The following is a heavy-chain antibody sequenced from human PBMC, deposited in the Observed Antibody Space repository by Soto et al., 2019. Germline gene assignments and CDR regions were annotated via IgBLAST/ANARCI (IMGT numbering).Heavy chain of an antibody. D-gene: IGHD4-17*01. CDR2: IIPIFGTA. CDR1: GGTFSSYA. J-gene: IGHJ4*02. V-gene: IGHV1-69*13. CDR3: ARRTPDDYGDYAVDY. Sequence: GASVKVSCKASGGTFSSYAISWVRQAPGQGLEWMGGIIPIFGTANYAQKFQGRVTITADESTSTAYMELSSLRSEDTAVYYCARRTPDDYGDYAVDYWGQGTLVTVSS.